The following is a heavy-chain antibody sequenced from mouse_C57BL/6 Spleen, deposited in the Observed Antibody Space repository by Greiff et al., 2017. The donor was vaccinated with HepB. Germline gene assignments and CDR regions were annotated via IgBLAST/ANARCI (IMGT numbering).Heavy chain of an antibody. J-gene: IGHJ3*01. V-gene: IGHV14-2*01. CDR2: IEPEDGET. CDR1: GFNITDYY. Sequence: EVQLQQSGAELVKPGASVKLSCTASGFNITDYYMHWVKQRTEQGLEWIGRIEPEDGETKYAPKFQGKDTITADTSSNTAYLQLSSLTSEDTAVYYCALLAWFAYWGQGTLVTVSA. CDR3: ALLAWFAY. D-gene: IGHD6-1*01.